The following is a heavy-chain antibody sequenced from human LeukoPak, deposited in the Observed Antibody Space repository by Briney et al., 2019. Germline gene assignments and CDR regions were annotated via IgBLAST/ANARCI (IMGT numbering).Heavy chain of an antibody. CDR3: ATYDTNTGGSDY. J-gene: IGHJ4*02. V-gene: IGHV3-30*04. CDR2: ISYDGSNK. CDR1: GFTFSSYA. D-gene: IGHD3-22*01. Sequence: GGSLRLSCAASGFTFSSYAMHWVRQAPGKGLEWVAVISYDGSNKYYADSVKGRFTISRDNAKNSLYLQMNSPRADDTAVYYCATYDTNTGGSDYWGQGTLVTVSS.